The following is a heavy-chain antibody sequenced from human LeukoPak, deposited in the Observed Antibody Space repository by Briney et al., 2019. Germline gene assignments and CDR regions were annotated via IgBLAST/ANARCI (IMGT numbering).Heavy chain of an antibody. CDR1: GFTFSSYW. J-gene: IGHJ3*02. CDR3: RGIQLWARTYAFDI. D-gene: IGHD5-18*01. Sequence: PGGSLRLSCAASGFTFSSYWMSWVRQAPGKGLEWVANIKQDGSEKYYVDSVKGRFTISRDNAKNSLCLQMNSLRAEDTAVYYCRGIQLWARTYAFDIWGQGTMVTVSS. V-gene: IGHV3-7*01. CDR2: IKQDGSEK.